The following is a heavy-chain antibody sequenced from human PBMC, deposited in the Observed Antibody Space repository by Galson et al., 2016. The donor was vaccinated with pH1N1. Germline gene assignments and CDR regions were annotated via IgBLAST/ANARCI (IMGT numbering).Heavy chain of an antibody. V-gene: IGHV1-2*02. CDR2: INPNSDVT. D-gene: IGHD1-26*01. CDR1: GYTFTDYY. J-gene: IGHJ4*02. Sequence: SVKVSCKASGYTFTDYYIHWVRQAPGKGLEWMGWINPNSDVTKYAQKFQDRVTMTRDTSINTVYMELSGLTSDDTAVYYCARDSKGGIPFHYWGQGTLVTLSS. CDR3: ARDSKGGIPFHY.